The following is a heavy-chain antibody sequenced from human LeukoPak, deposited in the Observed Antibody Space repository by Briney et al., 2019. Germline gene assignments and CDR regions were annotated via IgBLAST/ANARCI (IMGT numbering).Heavy chain of an antibody. CDR1: GYTFTSYG. D-gene: IGHD2-2*01. V-gene: IGHV1-18*01. Sequence: ASVKVSCKASGYTFTSYGISWVRQAPGQGLEWMGWISAYNGNTNYAQKLQGRVTMTTDTSTSTAYMELSSLRSEDTAVYYCARVGVVPADTLNGYYYYMDVWGKGTTVTISS. CDR3: ARVGVVPADTLNGYYYYMDV. J-gene: IGHJ6*03. CDR2: ISAYNGNT.